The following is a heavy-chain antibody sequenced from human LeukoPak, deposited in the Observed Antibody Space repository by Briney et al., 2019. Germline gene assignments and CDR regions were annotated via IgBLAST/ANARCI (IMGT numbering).Heavy chain of an antibody. CDR3: ARGPLAGCSSTSCSGYYYGMDV. CDR1: GFTFSSYS. D-gene: IGHD2-2*01. Sequence: GGSLRLSCAASGFTFSSYSMNWVRQAPGKGLEWVSSISSSSSYIYYADSVKGRFTISRDNAKNSPYLQMNSLRAEDTAVYYCARGPLAGCSSTSCSGYYYGMDVWGQGTTVTVSS. V-gene: IGHV3-21*01. CDR2: ISSSSSYI. J-gene: IGHJ6*02.